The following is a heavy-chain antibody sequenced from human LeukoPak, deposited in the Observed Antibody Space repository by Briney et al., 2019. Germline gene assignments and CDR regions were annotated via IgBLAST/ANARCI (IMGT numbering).Heavy chain of an antibody. CDR3: ARDRDSSGYFDS. D-gene: IGHD3-22*01. J-gene: IGHJ4*02. Sequence: SQTLSLTCTVSGGSISSGGHYWSWIRQHPVKGLEWIGFIYYSGSTYYNPSLKSRVSISVDTSKNQFSLKLNSVTAADTAVYYCARDRDSSGYFDSWGQGTLVTVSS. V-gene: IGHV4-31*03. CDR1: GGSISSGGHY. CDR2: IYYSGST.